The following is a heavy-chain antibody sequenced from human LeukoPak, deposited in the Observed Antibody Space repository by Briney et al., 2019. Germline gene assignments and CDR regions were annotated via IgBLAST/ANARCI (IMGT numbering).Heavy chain of an antibody. CDR3: ARSIAAAGINRFDWFDP. CDR1: GVSISSYY. CDR2: IYTSGST. J-gene: IGHJ5*02. V-gene: IGHV4-4*09. D-gene: IGHD6-13*01. Sequence: SETLSLTCTVSGVSISSYYWSWIRQPPGKGLEWIGYIYTSGSTNYNPSLKSRVTISVDTSKNQFSLKLSSVTAADTAVYYCARSIAAAGINRFDWFDPWGQGTLVTVSS.